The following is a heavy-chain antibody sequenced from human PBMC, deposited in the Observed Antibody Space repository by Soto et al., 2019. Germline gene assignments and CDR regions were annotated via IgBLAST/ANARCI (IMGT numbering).Heavy chain of an antibody. Sequence: ASVKISCKASGYTFTGYYMHWVRQAPGQGLEWMGWINPNSGGTNYAQKFQGWVTMTRDTSISTAYMELSRLRSDDTAVYYCARALDCSGGSCYSGSAFDIWGQGTMVTVSS. J-gene: IGHJ3*02. CDR3: ARALDCSGGSCYSGSAFDI. D-gene: IGHD2-15*01. CDR1: GYTFTGYY. V-gene: IGHV1-2*04. CDR2: INPNSGGT.